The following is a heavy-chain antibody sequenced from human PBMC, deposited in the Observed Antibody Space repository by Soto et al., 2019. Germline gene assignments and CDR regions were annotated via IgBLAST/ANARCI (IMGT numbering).Heavy chain of an antibody. J-gene: IGHJ4*02. CDR1: GYTFTSYY. V-gene: IGHV1-46*01. Sequence: ASVKVSCKASGYTFTSYYMHWVRQAPGQGLEWMGIITPSGGSTSYAQKFQGRVTMTRDTSTSTVYMELSSLRSEDTAVYYCAREDCSGGSCYPVAPYFDYWGQGTLVTVSS. CDR3: AREDCSGGSCYPVAPYFDY. D-gene: IGHD2-15*01. CDR2: ITPSGGST.